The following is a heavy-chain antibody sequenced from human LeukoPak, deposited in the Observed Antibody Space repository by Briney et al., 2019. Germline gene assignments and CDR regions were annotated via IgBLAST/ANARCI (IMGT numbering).Heavy chain of an antibody. D-gene: IGHD6-13*01. CDR1: GYTFTGYY. J-gene: IGHJ4*02. CDR3: ARDEGSSWYFDY. V-gene: IGHV1-2*02. CDR2: INPNSGGT. Sequence: GASVKVSCKASGYTFTGYYMHWVRQAPGQGLEWMGWINPNSGGTNYAQKFQGRVTMTRDTSINTAYMELSRPRSDDTAVYYCARDEGSSWYFDYWGQGTLVTVSS.